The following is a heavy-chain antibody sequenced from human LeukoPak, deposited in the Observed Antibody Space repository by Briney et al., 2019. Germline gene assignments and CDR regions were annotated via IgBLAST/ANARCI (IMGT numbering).Heavy chain of an antibody. V-gene: IGHV3-23*01. J-gene: IGHJ4*02. CDR1: GFTPSTYA. D-gene: IGHD3-22*01. Sequence: GGSLRLSCAASGFTPSTYAVNLVRQAAGKGLEWVSTISGSGDSTYYADSVKGRFTISRDNSKDTLYLQMSSVRVDDTAVYYCARDRGRYYDSRGFYWGYYFDSWGQGILVTVST. CDR2: ISGSGDST. CDR3: ARDRGRYYDSRGFYWGYYFDS.